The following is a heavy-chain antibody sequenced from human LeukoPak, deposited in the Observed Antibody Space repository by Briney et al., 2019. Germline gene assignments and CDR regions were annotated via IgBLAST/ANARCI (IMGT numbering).Heavy chain of an antibody. CDR3: AGDYGSGSYRFDY. Sequence: SETLSLTCTVSGGSISSYYWSWIRQPPGKGLDWIGYIYYSGSTNYNPSLKSRVSISLDKSKGQFSLRLTSVSAADTAMYYCAGDYGSGSYRFDYWGQGARVIVSS. J-gene: IGHJ4*02. D-gene: IGHD3-10*01. V-gene: IGHV4-59*12. CDR1: GGSISSYY. CDR2: IYYSGST.